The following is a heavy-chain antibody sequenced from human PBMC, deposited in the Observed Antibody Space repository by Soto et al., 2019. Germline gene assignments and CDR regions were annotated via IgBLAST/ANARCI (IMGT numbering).Heavy chain of an antibody. J-gene: IGHJ6*02. Sequence: EVQLLESGGGLVQPGGSLRLSCAASGFTFSSYAMSWVRQAPGKGLEWVSAISGSGGSTYYADSVKGRFTISRDNSKNTLYLQMNSLRAEDTAVYYCATGRGLYYYYGMDVWGQGTTVPVSS. V-gene: IGHV3-23*01. CDR2: ISGSGGST. CDR1: GFTFSSYA. CDR3: ATGRGLYYYYGMDV. D-gene: IGHD3-10*01.